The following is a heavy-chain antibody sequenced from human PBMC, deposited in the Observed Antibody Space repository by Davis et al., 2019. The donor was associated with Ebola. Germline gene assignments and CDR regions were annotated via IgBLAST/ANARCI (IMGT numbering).Heavy chain of an antibody. CDR2: IWYDGSNK. D-gene: IGHD4-17*01. CDR1: GFTFSSYG. J-gene: IGHJ4*02. CDR3: VKDFYGDSDQ. V-gene: IGHV3-33*06. Sequence: PGGSLRLSCAASGFTFSSYGMHWVRQAPGKGLEWVVVIWYDGSNKYYADSVKGRFTISRDNSKNTLYLQMNSLRAEDTALYYCVKDFYGDSDQWGQGTLVTVSS.